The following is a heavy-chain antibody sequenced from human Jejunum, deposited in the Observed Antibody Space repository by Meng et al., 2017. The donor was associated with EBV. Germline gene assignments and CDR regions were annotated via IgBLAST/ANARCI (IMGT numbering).Heavy chain of an antibody. J-gene: IGHJ4*02. CDR2: FSTANDNT. Sequence: QVQLVQSGAEVKKNXASVKVSCKASGYTFTEYAMHWLRQAPGQRLEWMGWFSTANDNTKYSQKFQGRVTITRDTSASTGYMELSSLRSEDTAVYYCARRNYGDYGDGFDYWGQGTLGTVSS. D-gene: IGHD4-17*01. CDR3: ARRNYGDYGDGFDY. CDR1: GYTFTEYA. V-gene: IGHV1-3*04.